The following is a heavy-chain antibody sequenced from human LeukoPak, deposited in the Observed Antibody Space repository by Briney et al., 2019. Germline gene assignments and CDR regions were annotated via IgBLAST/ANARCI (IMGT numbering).Heavy chain of an antibody. CDR3: ARSYYDFWSVYYMDV. V-gene: IGHV4-4*07. Sequence: SETLSLTCTVSGGSISSYYWSWIRQPAGKGLEWIGRIYTSGSTNYNPSLKSRVTMSVDTSKNQFSLKLSSVTAADTAVYYCARSYYDFWSVYYMDVWGKGTTVTVSS. CDR1: GGSISSYY. J-gene: IGHJ6*03. CDR2: IYTSGST. D-gene: IGHD3-3*01.